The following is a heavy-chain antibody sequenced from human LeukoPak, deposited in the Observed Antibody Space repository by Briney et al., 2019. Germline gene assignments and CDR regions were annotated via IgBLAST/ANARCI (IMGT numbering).Heavy chain of an antibody. V-gene: IGHV4-61*02. CDR3: AGRSGGVPAANPRGFDI. D-gene: IGHD2-2*01. CDR2: IYTSGST. J-gene: IGHJ3*02. Sequence: SETLSLTCTVSGGSISSGSYYWSWIRQPAGKGLEWIGRIYTSGSTNYNPSLKSRVTISVDTSKNQFSLKLSSVTAADTAVYYCAGRSGGVPAANPRGFDIWGQGTMVTVSS. CDR1: GGSISSGSYY.